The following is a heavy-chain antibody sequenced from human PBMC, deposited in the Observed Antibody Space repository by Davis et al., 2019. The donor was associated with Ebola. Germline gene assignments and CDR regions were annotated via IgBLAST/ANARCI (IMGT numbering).Heavy chain of an antibody. CDR1: GGTFGSYP. V-gene: IGHV7-4-1*02. CDR3: ARDRGNFDY. J-gene: IGHJ4*02. D-gene: IGHD3-10*01. CDR2: INTNTGNP. Sequence: AASVKVSCKASGGTFGSYPVNWVRQAPGQGLEWMGWINTNTGNPTYAQGFTGRFVFSLDTSVSTAYLQISSLKAEDTAIYYCARDRGNFDYWGQGTLVTVSS.